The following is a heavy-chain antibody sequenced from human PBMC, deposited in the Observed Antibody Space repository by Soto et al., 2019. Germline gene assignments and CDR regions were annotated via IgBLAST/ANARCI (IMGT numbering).Heavy chain of an antibody. J-gene: IGHJ6*02. CDR3: SGSIFYYGMVV. V-gene: IGHV5-51*01. CDR2: IYPGDSDT. Sequence: PGESLKISCTASGYSFTNYWIGWVRQMPGKGPEWMGIIYPGDSDTRYSPSFQCQVTISADKSTSTAYLLGSSLKASDTAIYFCSGSIFYYGMVVGGQG. CDR1: GYSFTNYW.